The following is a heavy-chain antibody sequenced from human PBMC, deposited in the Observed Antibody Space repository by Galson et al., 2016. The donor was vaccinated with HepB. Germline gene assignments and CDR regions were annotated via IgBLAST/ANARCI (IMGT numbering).Heavy chain of an antibody. J-gene: IGHJ4*02. CDR1: GYSFTSYW. V-gene: IGHV5-10-1*01. CDR2: IDPSDSYT. Sequence: QSGAEVKKPGESLRISCKGSGYSFTSYWISWVRQMPGKGLEWMGKIDPSDSYTNYSPSFQGHVTISADKSISTAYLQWNSLKASDTAMYYCARHFDCSTSSCYLDYWGRGTLVTVSS. D-gene: IGHD2-15*01. CDR3: ARHFDCSTSSCYLDY.